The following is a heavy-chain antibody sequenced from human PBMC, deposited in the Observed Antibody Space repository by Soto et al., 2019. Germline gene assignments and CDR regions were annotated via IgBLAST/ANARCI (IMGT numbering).Heavy chain of an antibody. CDR2: IYYSGST. D-gene: IGHD6-13*01. V-gene: IGHV4-31*03. J-gene: IGHJ6*02. Sequence: SETLSLTCTVSGGSISSGGYYWSWIRQHPGKGLEWIGYIYYSGSTYYNPSLKSRVTISVDTSKNQFSLKLSSVTAADTAVYYCARDNPPSIWAPAGAYYYGMDVWGQGTTVTVSS. CDR3: ARDNPPSIWAPAGAYYYGMDV. CDR1: GGSISSGGYY.